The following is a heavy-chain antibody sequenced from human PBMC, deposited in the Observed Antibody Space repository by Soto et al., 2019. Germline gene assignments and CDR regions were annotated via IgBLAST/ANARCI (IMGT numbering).Heavy chain of an antibody. CDR1: GYTFTSYG. Sequence: QVQLVQSGAEVKKPGASVKVSCKASGYTFTSYGISWVRQAPGQGLEWMGWISAYNGNTNYAQKLQGRVTMTTDTSTSTAYMELRSLRSDDTAVYYCSRDGPRGDKTLGEVRYYYYMDVWGKGTTVTVSS. J-gene: IGHJ6*03. D-gene: IGHD3-16*01. CDR3: SRDGPRGDKTLGEVRYYYYMDV. V-gene: IGHV1-18*01. CDR2: ISAYNGNT.